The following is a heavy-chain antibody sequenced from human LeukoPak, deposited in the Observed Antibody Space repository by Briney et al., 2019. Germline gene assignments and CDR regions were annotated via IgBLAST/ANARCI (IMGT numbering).Heavy chain of an antibody. Sequence: SVKVSCKASGGTFRSYAISLVRQAPGQGLEWMGGIIPIFGTANYAQKFQGRVTITADESTSTTYMELSRIRSEDTAVYYCARAPHYYGSGSYYKGPVYYMDVWGKGTTVTISS. CDR3: ARAPHYYGSGSYYKGPVYYMDV. CDR1: GGTFRSYA. V-gene: IGHV1-69*13. D-gene: IGHD3-10*01. J-gene: IGHJ6*03. CDR2: IIPIFGTA.